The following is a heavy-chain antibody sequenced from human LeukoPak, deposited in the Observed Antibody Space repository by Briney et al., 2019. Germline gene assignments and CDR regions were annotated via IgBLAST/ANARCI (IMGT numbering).Heavy chain of an antibody. J-gene: IGHJ5*02. CDR2: IYYSGST. V-gene: IGHV4-39*07. CDR1: GGSISSSSYY. CDR3: ARVRIFGVVPNWFDP. D-gene: IGHD3-3*01. Sequence: PSETLSLTCTVSGGSISSSSYYWGWIRQPPGKGLEWIGSIYYSGSTYYNPSLKSRVTISVDTSKNQFSLKLSSVTAADTAVYYCARVRIFGVVPNWFDPWGQGTLVTVSS.